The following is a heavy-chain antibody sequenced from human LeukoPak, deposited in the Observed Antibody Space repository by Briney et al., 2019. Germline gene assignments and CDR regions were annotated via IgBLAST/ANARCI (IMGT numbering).Heavy chain of an antibody. D-gene: IGHD5-18*01. V-gene: IGHV3-30*07. J-gene: IGHJ3*02. CDR2: ISYDGTNK. Sequence: PGRSLRLSCAASGFPFSNYAMHWVRQAPGKGLDWVAVISYDGTNKYFADSVKGRFTISRDNSKNTLYLQMNSLRAEDTAVYYCARLSVDTARDPADAFDIWGQGTMVAVSS. CDR3: ARLSVDTARDPADAFDI. CDR1: GFPFSNYA.